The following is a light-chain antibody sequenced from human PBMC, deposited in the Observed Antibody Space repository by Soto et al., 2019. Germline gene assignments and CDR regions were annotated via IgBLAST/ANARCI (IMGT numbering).Light chain of an antibody. CDR3: SSYTSSSTLYV. J-gene: IGLJ1*01. Sequence: QSALTQPASVSGSPGQSITISCTGTSSDVGGYNYVSWYQQHPGKAPKLMIYEVSNRPSGVSNRFSGSKSGNTAPLTISGLQAEDEADYYCSSYTSSSTLYVFGTGTKVTAL. CDR2: EVS. CDR1: SSDVGGYNY. V-gene: IGLV2-14*01.